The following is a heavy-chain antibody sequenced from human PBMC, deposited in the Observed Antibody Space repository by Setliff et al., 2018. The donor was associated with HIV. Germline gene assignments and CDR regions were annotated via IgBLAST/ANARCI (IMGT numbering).Heavy chain of an antibody. CDR1: GGSISTATFY. J-gene: IGHJ6*01. V-gene: IGHV4-39*07. CDR3: ARDNSYYYGSGSHYWYGMDV. D-gene: IGHD3-10*01. CDR2: IYHSGRT. Sequence: SETLSLTCTVSGGSISTATFYWNWIRQPPGKALEWIGEIYHSGRTNYNPSPESRVTISVDTSKNQFSLKLSSVTAADTAVYYCARDNSYYYGSGSHYWYGMDVWGQGTTVTVSS.